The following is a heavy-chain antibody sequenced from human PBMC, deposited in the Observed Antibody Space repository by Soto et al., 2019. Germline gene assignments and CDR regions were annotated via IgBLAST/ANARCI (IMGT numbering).Heavy chain of an antibody. D-gene: IGHD5-12*01. J-gene: IGHJ4*02. CDR3: AKALQMATILRQFDY. V-gene: IGHV3-23*01. CDR2: ISGSGGST. Sequence: EVQLLESGGGLEQPGGSLRLSCAASGFTFSSYGMVWVRQAPGKGLEWVSGISGSGGSTFYADSVRGRFTISRDNSTNMLYLQMSSLRVEDTAVYYCAKALQMATILRQFDYWGQGTLVTVSS. CDR1: GFTFSSYG.